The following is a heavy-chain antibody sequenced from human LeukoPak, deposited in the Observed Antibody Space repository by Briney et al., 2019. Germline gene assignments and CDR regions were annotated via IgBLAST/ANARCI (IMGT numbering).Heavy chain of an antibody. D-gene: IGHD6-13*01. CDR2: IIPIFGTA. CDR3: ASTLRLAAAGQGPFDY. J-gene: IGHJ4*02. V-gene: IGHV1-69*13. CDR1: GGTFSSYA. Sequence: SVKVSCKASGGTFSSYAISWVRQAPGKGLEWMGGIIPIFGTANYAQKFQGRVTITADESTSTAYMELSSLRSEDTAVYYCASTLRLAAAGQGPFDYWGQGTLVTVSS.